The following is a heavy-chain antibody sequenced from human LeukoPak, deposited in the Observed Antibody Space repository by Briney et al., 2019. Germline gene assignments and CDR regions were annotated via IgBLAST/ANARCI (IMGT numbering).Heavy chain of an antibody. D-gene: IGHD2-2*01. CDR3: ARDPLGYCSSTSCPPDY. Sequence: PSQTLSLTCTVSGVSISSGDYYWSWLRQPPGQGLEWIVYIYYSGSTYYNPSLKSLVTISVDTSKNQFSLKLSSVTAADTAVYYCARDPLGYCSSTSCPPDYWGQGTLVTVSS. J-gene: IGHJ4*02. CDR2: IYYSGST. V-gene: IGHV4-30-4*08. CDR1: GVSISSGDYY.